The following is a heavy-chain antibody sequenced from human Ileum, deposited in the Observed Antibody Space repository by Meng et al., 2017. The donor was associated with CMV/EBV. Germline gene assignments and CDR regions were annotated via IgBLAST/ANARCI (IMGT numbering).Heavy chain of an antibody. V-gene: IGHV4-34*01. Sequence: VPLQQWGAGLLKPSAPLSLTCAVYGGSFSGYYWSWIRQPPGKGLEWIGEINHSGSTNYNPSLKSRVTISVDTSKNQFFLKLSSVTAADTAVYYCARGVAGGPFDYWGQGTLVTVSS. CDR2: INHSGST. CDR1: GGSFSGYY. CDR3: ARGVAGGPFDY. J-gene: IGHJ4*02. D-gene: IGHD2-15*01.